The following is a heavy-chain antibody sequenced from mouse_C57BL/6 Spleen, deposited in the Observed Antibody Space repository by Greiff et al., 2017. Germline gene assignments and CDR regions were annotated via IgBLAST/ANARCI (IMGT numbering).Heavy chain of an antibody. CDR3: ARSNYYGSSPDWYFDV. Sequence: EVKLMESGPELVKPGASVKISCKASGYSFTGYYMNWVKQSPEKSLEWIGEINPSTGGTTYNQKFKAKATLTVDKSSSTAYMQLKSLTSEDSAVYYCARSNYYGSSPDWYFDVWGTGTTVTVSS. CDR1: GYSFTGYY. V-gene: IGHV1-42*01. D-gene: IGHD1-1*01. J-gene: IGHJ1*03. CDR2: INPSTGGT.